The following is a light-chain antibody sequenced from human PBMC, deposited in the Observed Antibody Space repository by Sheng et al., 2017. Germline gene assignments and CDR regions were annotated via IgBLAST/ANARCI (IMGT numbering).Light chain of an antibody. CDR3: QQAYTYPLT. Sequence: DIQMTQSPSSVSTSVGDRVVIACRASQGVTTALAWYQQKPGKAPKLLSLLHPPCKVGSHQGSAGSGXGTDFTLTISSLQPEDFATYYCQQAYTYPLTFGGGPRWRS. CDR1: QGVTTA. J-gene: IGKJ4*01. CDR2: LHP. V-gene: IGKV1-12*01.